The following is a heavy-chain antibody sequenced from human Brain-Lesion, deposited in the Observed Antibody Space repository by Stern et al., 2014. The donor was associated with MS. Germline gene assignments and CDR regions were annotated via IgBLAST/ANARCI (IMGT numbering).Heavy chain of an antibody. CDR1: GGSVSSTSYA. CDR2: IYYSGNT. J-gene: IGHJ5*02. Sequence: VQLVESGPGLVKPSETLSLTCTVAGGSVSSTSYAWAWIRQPPGKGLEWIGTIYYSGNTYYSPSLKSRLTISLDTSKNQFSLQLRLVTAADTAVYYCAGEEDIRYCSGGSCTGNWFDPWGQGTLVTVS. CDR3: AGEEDIRYCSGGSCTGNWFDP. D-gene: IGHD2-15*01. V-gene: IGHV4-39*01.